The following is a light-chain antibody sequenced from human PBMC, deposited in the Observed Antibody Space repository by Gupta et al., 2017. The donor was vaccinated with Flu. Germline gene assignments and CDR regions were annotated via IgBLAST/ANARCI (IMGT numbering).Light chain of an antibody. CDR3: ASWDDSLRGWV. V-gene: IGLV1-47*01. CDR1: NSIVGGHN. Sequence: RGTIAGSGSNSIVGGHNGQWYQQRPGAAPKLLIYMDEKRPSGVPDRFSGSRSGAAASLAISELRSEDETDYYCASWDDSLRGWVFGGGTKLTVL. J-gene: IGLJ3*02. CDR2: MDE.